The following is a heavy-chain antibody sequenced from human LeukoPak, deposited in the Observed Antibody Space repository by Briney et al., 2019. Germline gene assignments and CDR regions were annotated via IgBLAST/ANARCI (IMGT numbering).Heavy chain of an antibody. V-gene: IGHV4-61*02. CDR1: GGSINSGNYY. J-gene: IGHJ3*02. D-gene: IGHD2-15*01. CDR3: ARDVYSQGYAFDI. Sequence: SETLSPTCTVSGGSINSGNYYWSWIRQPAGKGLEWIGRIYSSGTTNYNPSLKSRITISVDTSKNHFSLELSSVTAADTAVYYCARDVYSQGYAFDIWGQGTMVTVSS. CDR2: IYSSGTT.